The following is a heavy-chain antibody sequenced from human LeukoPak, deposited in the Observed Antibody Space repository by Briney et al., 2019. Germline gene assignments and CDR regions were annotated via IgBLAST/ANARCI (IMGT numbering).Heavy chain of an antibody. D-gene: IGHD3-10*01. CDR1: GYSFTSYW. Sequence: GESLKISCNGSGYSFTSYWIGWVRQMPGKGLEWMGIIYPGDSDTRYSPSFQGQVTISADKSISTAYLQWSSLKASDTAMYYCARGTGYYGSGSFDAFDIWGQGTMVTVSS. J-gene: IGHJ3*02. CDR3: ARGTGYYGSGSFDAFDI. V-gene: IGHV5-51*01. CDR2: IYPGDSDT.